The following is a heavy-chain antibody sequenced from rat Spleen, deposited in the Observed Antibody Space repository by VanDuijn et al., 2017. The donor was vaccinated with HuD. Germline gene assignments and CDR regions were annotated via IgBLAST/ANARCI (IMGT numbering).Heavy chain of an antibody. CDR2: INFDGSGT. D-gene: IGHD1-2*01. CDR1: GFTFSNYD. Sequence: EVKLVESGGGLVQPGRSLKFSCAASGFTFSNYDMAWVRQAPTKGLEWVASINFDGSGTYYPDSVKGRFTISRDNAKSTLYLQMNSLRSEDTATYYCTRDDTIAAISDYWGQGVMVTVSS. V-gene: IGHV5-20*01. J-gene: IGHJ2*01. CDR3: TRDDTIAAISDY.